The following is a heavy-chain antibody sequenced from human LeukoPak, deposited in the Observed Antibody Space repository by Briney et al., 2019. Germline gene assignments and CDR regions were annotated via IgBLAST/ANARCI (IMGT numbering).Heavy chain of an antibody. J-gene: IGHJ4*02. CDR1: GLSFSNHA. V-gene: IGHV3-23*01. Sequence: GGSLRLSCAGSGLSFSNHAMTWVRQAPGKGLEYVAESSASGRDTYYADSVQGRFTISRDNSKNTLYLQMNSLRAEDTAVYYCARTVFRGYSYGPLDYWGQGTLVTVSS. CDR2: SSASGRDT. CDR3: ARTVFRGYSYGPLDY. D-gene: IGHD5-18*01.